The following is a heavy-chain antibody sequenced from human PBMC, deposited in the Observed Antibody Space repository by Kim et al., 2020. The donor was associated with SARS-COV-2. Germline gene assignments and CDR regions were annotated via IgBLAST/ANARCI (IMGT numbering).Heavy chain of an antibody. Sequence: PSFQGQVTISADKSISTAYLQWSSLKASDTAMYYCARHRRKAAMGAFDIWGQGTMVTVSS. CDR3: ARHRRKAAMGAFDI. V-gene: IGHV5-51*01. J-gene: IGHJ3*02. D-gene: IGHD2-2*01.